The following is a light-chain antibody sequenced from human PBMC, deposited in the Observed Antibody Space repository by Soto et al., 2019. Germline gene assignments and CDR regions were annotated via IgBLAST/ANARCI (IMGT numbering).Light chain of an antibody. CDR1: SSDVGGYNY. V-gene: IGLV2-14*01. Sequence: QSVLTQPASVSGSPGQSITISCTGTSSDVGGYNYVSWYQQHPGKAPKLMIYEVSNRPSGVSNRFSGSKSGNTASLTISGLQAEDEADYYCSSYTSSSTLLYVFGNGTKVTV. CDR2: EVS. CDR3: SSYTSSSTLLYV. J-gene: IGLJ1*01.